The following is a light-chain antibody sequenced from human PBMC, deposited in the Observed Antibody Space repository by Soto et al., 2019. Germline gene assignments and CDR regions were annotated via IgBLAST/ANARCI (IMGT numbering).Light chain of an antibody. CDR1: SSNIGAGYD. Sequence: QSVLTQPPSVSGAPGQRVTISCTGSSSNIGAGYDVHWYQQRPGTAPKLLIFGNINRPSGVPDRFSGSKSGTSAFLAITGLQPGDEGDYYCQSYDSTLSARYVFGTGTKLTVL. CDR3: QSYDSTLSARYV. CDR2: GNI. J-gene: IGLJ1*01. V-gene: IGLV1-40*01.